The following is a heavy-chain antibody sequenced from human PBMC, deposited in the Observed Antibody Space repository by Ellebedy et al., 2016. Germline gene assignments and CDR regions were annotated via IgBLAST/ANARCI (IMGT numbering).Heavy chain of an antibody. CDR3: VRDGYNHIPFDY. J-gene: IGHJ4*02. CDR1: GFTLNTYA. D-gene: IGHD5-24*01. CDR2: ISGTGYRT. V-gene: IGHV3-23*01. Sequence: GESLKISCVGSGFTLNTYAMSWVRQAPRKGLEWVAAISGTGYRTDYGDSVKGRFTISRDDSKNSLYRQMDTLRVDDTAVYYCVRDGYNHIPFDYWGQGTLVTVSS.